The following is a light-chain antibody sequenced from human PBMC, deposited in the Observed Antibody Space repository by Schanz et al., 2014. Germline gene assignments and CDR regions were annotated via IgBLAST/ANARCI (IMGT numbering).Light chain of an antibody. CDR1: SSNIGTNT. V-gene: IGLV1-44*01. Sequence: QSVLTQPPSASGTPGQRVTISCSGSSSNIGTNTVIWYQQLPGTAPKLLIHSTNQRPSGVPDRFSGSRSGNTASLTVSGLQAEDEADYYCSSYAGSNNLVFGGGTKLTVL. CDR3: SSYAGSNNLV. CDR2: STN. J-gene: IGLJ2*01.